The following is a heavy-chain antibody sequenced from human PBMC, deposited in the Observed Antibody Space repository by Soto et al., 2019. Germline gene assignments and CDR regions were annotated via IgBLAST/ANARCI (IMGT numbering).Heavy chain of an antibody. V-gene: IGHV3-11*01. J-gene: IGHJ6*02. CDR1: GFDFSDYY. CDR2: ISDSGSPL. CDR3: ARDIRGYGMDV. Sequence: GGSLRLSCAASGFDFSDYYMSWSRLAPGKGLEWISYISDSGSPLYYADSVKGRFSISRDNARKSVYLQMNNLRADDTALYFCARDIRGYGMDVWGQGTTVTVS. D-gene: IGHD3-10*01.